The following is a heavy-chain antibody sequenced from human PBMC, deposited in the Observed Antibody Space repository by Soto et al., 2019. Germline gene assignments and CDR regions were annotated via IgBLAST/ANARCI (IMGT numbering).Heavy chain of an antibody. D-gene: IGHD6-6*01. V-gene: IGHV5-51*01. J-gene: IGHJ4*02. CDR2: IYPGDSDT. CDR3: ARDGLSSSSSFDY. CDR1: GYSFTDYW. Sequence: EVQLVQSAAEVTKPGESLKISCKASGYSFTDYWIGWVRQMPGKGLEWMGIIYPGDSDTKYSPSFQGQVTMSADKSISTAYLQGNSLKASDTAMYYCARDGLSSSSSFDYWGQGTLVTVSS.